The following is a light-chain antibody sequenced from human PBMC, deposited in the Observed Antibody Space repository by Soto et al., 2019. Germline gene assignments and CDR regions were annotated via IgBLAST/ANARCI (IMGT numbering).Light chain of an antibody. CDR1: SSDIGGSNY. CDR2: EVS. CDR3: CSYAGRYTYV. V-gene: IGLV2-14*01. J-gene: IGLJ1*01. Sequence: QSALTQPASVSGSPGQSITISCTGTSSDIGGSNYVSWYQQHPGKAPKFMIYEVSNRPSGVSDRFSGSKSGNTASLTISGLQAEDEADYYCCSYAGRYTYVFGTGTKVTVL.